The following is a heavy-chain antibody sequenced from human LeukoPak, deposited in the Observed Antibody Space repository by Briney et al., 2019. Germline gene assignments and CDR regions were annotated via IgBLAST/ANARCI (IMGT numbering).Heavy chain of an antibody. CDR1: GFTFSTYN. Sequence: GGSLRLSCAASGFTFSTYNMNWVRQAPGGGLEWVSSISSSSSYIYYADSVKGRFTISRDNTKNSLYLQMNSLRAEDTAVYYCASSDYYDSSGYYSYAFVIWGQGTMVTVSS. V-gene: IGHV3-21*03. D-gene: IGHD3-22*01. CDR2: ISSSSSYI. J-gene: IGHJ3*02. CDR3: ASSDYYDSSGYYSYAFVI.